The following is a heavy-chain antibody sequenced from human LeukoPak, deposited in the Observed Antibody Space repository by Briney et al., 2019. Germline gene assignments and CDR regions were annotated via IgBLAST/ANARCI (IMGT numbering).Heavy chain of an antibody. Sequence: PSETLSLTCTVSGGSISSSSYYWGWIRQPPGKGLEWIGSIYYSGSTYYNPSLKSRVTISVDTSKNQFSLKLSSVTAADTAVYYCARRPVGATYFDYWGQGTLVTVSS. CDR2: IYYSGST. D-gene: IGHD1-26*01. CDR3: ARRPVGATYFDY. CDR1: GGSISSSSYY. V-gene: IGHV4-39*07. J-gene: IGHJ4*02.